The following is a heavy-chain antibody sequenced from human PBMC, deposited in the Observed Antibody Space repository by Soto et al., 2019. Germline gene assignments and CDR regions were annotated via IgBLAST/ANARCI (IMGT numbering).Heavy chain of an antibody. CDR1: GYTFTSYY. D-gene: IGHD3-9*01. CDR3: AREGIDYDILTGSQSWSWFDP. V-gene: IGHV1-46*03. CDR2: INPSGGST. Sequence: ASVKVSCKASGYTFTSYYMHWVRQAPGQGLEWMGIINPSGGSTSYAQKFQGRVTMTRDTSTSTVYMELSSLRSEDTAVYYCAREGIDYDILTGSQSWSWFDPWGQGTLVTVSS. J-gene: IGHJ5*02.